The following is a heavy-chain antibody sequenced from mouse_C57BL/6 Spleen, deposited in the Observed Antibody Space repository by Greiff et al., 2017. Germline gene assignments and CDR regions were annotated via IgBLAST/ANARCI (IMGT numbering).Heavy chain of an antibody. D-gene: IGHD2-4*01. CDR1: GYTFTGYW. CDR2: ILPGRGST. V-gene: IGHV1-9*01. CDR3: ARREKNYCDYDAPFDY. Sequence: QVQLQQSGAELMKPGASVKLSCKATGYTFTGYWIEWVKQRPGPGLEWIGEILPGRGSTNYNEKFKGKATFTADTSSNTAYMQLSSLTTEDSAIYYCARREKNYCDYDAPFDYWGQGTTLTVSS. J-gene: IGHJ2*01.